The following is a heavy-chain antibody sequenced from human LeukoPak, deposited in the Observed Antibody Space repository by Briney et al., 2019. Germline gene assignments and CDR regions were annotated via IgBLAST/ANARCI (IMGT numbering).Heavy chain of an antibody. CDR1: GFTFSNYW. V-gene: IGHV3-74*03. D-gene: IGHD3-10*01. CDR2: VNSDGSST. CDR3: ARDYGRSRDYGMDV. Sequence: GGSLRLSCAASGFTFSNYWMHWVRQAPGKGLVWVSRVNSDGSSTTYADSVKGRFTISRDNAKNTLYLQMNSLRAEDTAVYYCARDYGRSRDYGMDVWGQGTTVTVSS. J-gene: IGHJ6*02.